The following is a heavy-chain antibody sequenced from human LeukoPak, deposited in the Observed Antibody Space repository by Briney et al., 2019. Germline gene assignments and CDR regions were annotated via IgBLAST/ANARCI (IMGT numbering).Heavy chain of an antibody. Sequence: ASVKVSCKASGGTFSSYAISWVRQAPGQGLEWMGGIIPIFGTANYAQKFQGRVTITTDESTSTAYMELSSLRSEDTAVYYCARAVRDYTHYYYYYMDVWGKGTTVTVSS. J-gene: IGHJ6*03. V-gene: IGHV1-69*05. CDR1: GGTFSSYA. CDR2: IIPIFGTA. D-gene: IGHD4-11*01. CDR3: ARAVRDYTHYYYYYMDV.